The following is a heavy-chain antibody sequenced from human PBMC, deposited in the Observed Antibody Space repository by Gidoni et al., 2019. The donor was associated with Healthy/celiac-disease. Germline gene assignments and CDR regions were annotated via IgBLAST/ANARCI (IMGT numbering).Heavy chain of an antibody. CDR3: ASGLGYCTNGVCYSRAWFDY. CDR1: GGSFSGYY. Sequence: QVQLQQWGAGPLKPSETLSLTCAVYGGSFSGYYWSWVRQPPGTGLEWIGEFKHSGSTNYTPSLKSRVTISVDTSKNQFSLKLSSVTAADTAVYYCASGLGYCTNGVCYSRAWFDYWGQGTLVTVSS. D-gene: IGHD2-8*01. V-gene: IGHV4-34*01. CDR2: FKHSGST. J-gene: IGHJ5*01.